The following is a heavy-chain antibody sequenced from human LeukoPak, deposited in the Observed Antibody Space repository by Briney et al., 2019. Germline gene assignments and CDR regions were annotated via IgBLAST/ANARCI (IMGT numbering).Heavy chain of an antibody. V-gene: IGHV4-34*01. CDR3: ARDVVVVPAAIHYGMDV. Sequence: PSETLSLTCAVYGGSSSDYFWGWIRQPPGKGLEWIGEINHSGRTYYNPSLKSRVTISVDTSKNQFSLNLSSVTAADTAVYYCARDVVVVPAAIHYGMDVWGQGTTVTVSS. D-gene: IGHD2-2*01. CDR1: GGSSSDYF. J-gene: IGHJ6*02. CDR2: INHSGRT.